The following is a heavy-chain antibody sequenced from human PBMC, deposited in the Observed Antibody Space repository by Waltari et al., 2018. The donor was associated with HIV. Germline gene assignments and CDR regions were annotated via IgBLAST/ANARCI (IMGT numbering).Heavy chain of an antibody. J-gene: IGHJ4*02. CDR3: ARRGMAAAGTGAGAFDY. CDR2: IYPGDSDT. D-gene: IGHD6-13*01. CDR1: GYSFTNYW. Sequence: EVQLVQSGAEVKKPGESLKISCNGSGYSFTNYWIGWVGRLPGKGLEWMVIIYPGDSDTRYSPSFQGQVTISAVKTISTAYLQLSSLKASDTAMYYCARRGMAAAGTGAGAFDYWGQGTLVTVSS. V-gene: IGHV5-51*01.